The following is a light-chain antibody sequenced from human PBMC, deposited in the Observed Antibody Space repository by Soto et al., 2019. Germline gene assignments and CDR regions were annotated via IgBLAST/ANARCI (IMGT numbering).Light chain of an antibody. V-gene: IGLV2-18*02. Sequence: ALTQPPSVSGSPGQSVTISCTGTSSDVGSYNRVSWYQQPPGTAPKLMIYEVNNRPSGVPDRFSGSKSGNTASLTITGLQAEDEADYYCNSYTSSNTYVFGTGTKLTVL. CDR1: SSDVGSYNR. CDR2: EVN. J-gene: IGLJ1*01. CDR3: NSYTSSNTYV.